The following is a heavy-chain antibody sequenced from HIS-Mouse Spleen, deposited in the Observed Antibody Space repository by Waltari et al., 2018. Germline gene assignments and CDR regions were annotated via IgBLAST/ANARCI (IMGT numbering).Heavy chain of an antibody. V-gene: IGHV3-9*01. CDR1: GFTFDDYA. CDR2: ISGNSGSI. J-gene: IGHJ4*02. CDR3: AKDRSSLEGATGESDY. D-gene: IGHD1-26*01. Sequence: EVQLVESGGGLVQPGRSLRLSCAASGFTFDDYAMHWVRQAPGKGLEWVSGISGNSGSIGYADSVKGRFTISRDNAKNSLYLQMNSLRAEDTALYYCAKDRSSLEGATGESDYWGQGTLVTVSS.